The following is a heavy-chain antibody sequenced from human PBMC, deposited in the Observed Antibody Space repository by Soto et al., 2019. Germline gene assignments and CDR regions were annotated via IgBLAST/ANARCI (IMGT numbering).Heavy chain of an antibody. Sequence: QVQLDESGGGVVQPGRSLRLSCAASGFTFSRFGMHWVRQAPGQGLEWVAVMSYDGTNEYYGDSVKGRFTISRDNYKNTVDLQMNCLRVEDTAVYYCANDRNYYGAGSYYDDYDRGMDVWGLGAEVTVAS. V-gene: IGHV3-30*18. CDR2: MSYDGTNE. D-gene: IGHD3-10*01. CDR1: GFTFSRFG. CDR3: ANDRNYYGAGSYYDDYDRGMDV. J-gene: IGHJ6*02.